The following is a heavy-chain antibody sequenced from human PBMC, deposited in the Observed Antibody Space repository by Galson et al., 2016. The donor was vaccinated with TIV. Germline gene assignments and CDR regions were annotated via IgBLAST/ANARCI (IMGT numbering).Heavy chain of an antibody. CDR1: GYRFSHSW. Sequence: QSGAEVKKPGGSLKISCKTSGYRFSHSWIGWVRQKPGKGLGWVGHIYPGDSDTRYSPSFQGPVTISADKSIDTAYLQWGSLKASDTAIYYCARHGYDFWNGQNYFFYGMDVWGQGTTVTVSS. CDR2: IYPGDSDT. D-gene: IGHD3-3*01. CDR3: ARHGYDFWNGQNYFFYGMDV. V-gene: IGHV5-51*01. J-gene: IGHJ6*02.